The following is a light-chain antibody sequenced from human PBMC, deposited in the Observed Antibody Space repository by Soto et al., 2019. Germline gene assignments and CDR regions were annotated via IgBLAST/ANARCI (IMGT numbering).Light chain of an antibody. CDR1: RTDVDGFDY. CDR2: DVY. Sequence: QSVLARPASVSGSAGQSIAIACHGVRTDVDGFDYVSWYQQHPGQAPQLIIYDVYNRPSGVSHRFSGSRSGDTASLTISGLQAEDEGYYYCTSYLSSTPFYVFGTGTKVTVL. V-gene: IGLV2-14*03. CDR3: TSYLSSTPFYV. J-gene: IGLJ1*01.